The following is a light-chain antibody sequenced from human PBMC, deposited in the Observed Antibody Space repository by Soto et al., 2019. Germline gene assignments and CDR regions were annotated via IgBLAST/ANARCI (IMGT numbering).Light chain of an antibody. V-gene: IGKV3-20*01. CDR2: GAS. J-gene: IGKJ5*01. Sequence: EVVLTQSPGTLSLSPGGRATLSCRASQSVSSSYLAWYQQKPGQAPRLLIFGASTRATGIPDRFSGSGSGTDFTLTISFLQSEDFAVYYCQQYNTWPLITFGPGTRLEIK. CDR1: QSVSSSY. CDR3: QQYNTWPLIT.